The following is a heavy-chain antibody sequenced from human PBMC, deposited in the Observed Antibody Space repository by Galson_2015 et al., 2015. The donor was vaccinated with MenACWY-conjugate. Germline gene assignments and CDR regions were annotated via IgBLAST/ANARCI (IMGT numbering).Heavy chain of an antibody. D-gene: IGHD2-15*01. CDR2: INTNTGNP. CDR1: GYTFTNYA. Sequence: SVKVSCKASGYTFTNYAMNWVRQAPGEGLEWMGWINTNTGNPTYAQGFTGRFVFSLDTSVSTAYLQISSLKAEDTAMYYCARRLSTGGFDYWGQGTLVTVSS. J-gene: IGHJ4*02. CDR3: ARRLSTGGFDY. V-gene: IGHV7-4-1*02.